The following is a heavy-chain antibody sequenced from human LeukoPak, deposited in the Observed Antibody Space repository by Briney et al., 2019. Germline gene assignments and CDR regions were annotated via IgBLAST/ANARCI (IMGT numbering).Heavy chain of an antibody. CDR1: GGSFSGYY. D-gene: IGHD2-2*01. J-gene: IGHJ5*02. CDR2: INHSGST. V-gene: IGHV4-34*01. Sequence: SETLSLTCAVYGGSFSGYYWSWIRQPPGKGLEWIGEINHSGSTNYNPSLKSRVTISVDTSKNQFSLKLSSVTAADTAVYYCARHLYCSSTSCYESWFDPWGQGTLVTVSS. CDR3: ARHLYCSSTSCYESWFDP.